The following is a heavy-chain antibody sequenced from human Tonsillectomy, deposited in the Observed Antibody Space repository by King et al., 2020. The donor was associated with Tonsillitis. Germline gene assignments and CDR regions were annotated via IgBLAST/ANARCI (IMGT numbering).Heavy chain of an antibody. CDR3: VSESDYVWGSFRFFDY. J-gene: IGHJ4*02. Sequence: QLQESGPRLVKPSETLSLTCTVSGGSISSYYWSWIRQPAGKGLEWIGRIYSSGSTHYNPSLKSRLTMSLDTSKNQFSLKLNSVTAADTAGYYCVSESDYVWGSFRFFDYWGQGTLVTVSS. CDR2: IYSSGST. D-gene: IGHD3-16*02. CDR1: GGSISSYY. V-gene: IGHV4-4*07.